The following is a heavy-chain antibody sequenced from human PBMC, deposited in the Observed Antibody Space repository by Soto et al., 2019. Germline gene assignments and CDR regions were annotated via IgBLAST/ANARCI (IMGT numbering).Heavy chain of an antibody. D-gene: IGHD5-18*01. V-gene: IGHV3-23*01. CDR3: AKGGYTFGFLFDS. CDR2: LSGSGGTT. CDR1: GFTFSSYA. J-gene: IGHJ4*02. Sequence: PGGSLRLSCAASGFTFSSYAMSWVRQTPGKGLEWVSTLSGSGGTTYYADSVKGQFTISRDNSKSTLYLQMISLRAEDTAVYYCAKGGYTFGFLFDSSGQGTLVTVSS.